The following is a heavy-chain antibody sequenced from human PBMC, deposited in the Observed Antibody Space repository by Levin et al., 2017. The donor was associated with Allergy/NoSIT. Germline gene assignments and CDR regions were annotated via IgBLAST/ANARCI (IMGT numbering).Heavy chain of an antibody. J-gene: IGHJ4*02. V-gene: IGHV3-11*05. CDR2: ISSSSSYT. D-gene: IGHD3-22*01. Sequence: PGGSLRLSCAASGFTFSDYYMSWIRQAPGKGLEWVSYISSSSSYTNYADSVKGRFTISRDNAKNSLYLQMNSLRAEDTAVYYCARVVYDSSGTIYYFDYWGQGTLVTVSS. CDR3: ARVVYDSSGTIYYFDY. CDR1: GFTFSDYY.